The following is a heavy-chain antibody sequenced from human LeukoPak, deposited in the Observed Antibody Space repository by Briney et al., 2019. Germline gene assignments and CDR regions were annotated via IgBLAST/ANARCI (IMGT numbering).Heavy chain of an antibody. J-gene: IGHJ4*02. CDR2: IKGKSDGGKR. CDR1: GFTFNIAW. CDR3: TTVDGSYCEGQYYFDS. V-gene: IGHV3-15*01. D-gene: IGHD1-26*01. Sequence: GSLRLSCAASGFTFNIAWMSWVRQAPGKGLEWVGRIKGKSDGGKRDYAAPVQGRFTISKDDSIYTLYLQMNSLKTEDTAVYYCTTVDGSYCEGQYYFDSWGQGTLVTVSS.